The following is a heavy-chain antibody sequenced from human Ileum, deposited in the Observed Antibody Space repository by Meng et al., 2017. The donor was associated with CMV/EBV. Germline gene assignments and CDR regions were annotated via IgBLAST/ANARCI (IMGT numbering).Heavy chain of an antibody. V-gene: IGHV4-61*05. Sequence: SSSSYRSDWAWVRQPPGKGLEYIGTVYYSGSASHDPSFNSRVTISADMSKNQFSLRLSSVTEADTAVYYCARDRGDYGGNSGIFDFWGQGSLVTVSS. CDR2: VYYSGSA. J-gene: IGHJ5*01. CDR3: ARDRGDYGGNSGIFDF. D-gene: IGHD4-23*01. CDR1: SSSSYRSD.